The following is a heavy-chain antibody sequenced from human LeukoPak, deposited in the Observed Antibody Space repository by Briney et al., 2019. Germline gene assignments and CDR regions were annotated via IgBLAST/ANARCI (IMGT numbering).Heavy chain of an antibody. CDR2: IWYDGSNK. Sequence: GGSLRLSCAASGFTFSDYGMHWVRQAPGKGLEWVALIWYDGSNKYYTDSVKGRLTISRDNSKDTLFLQMNSLRAEDTAVYYCAREGPRGNSQFDYWGQGTLVTVSS. V-gene: IGHV3-33*01. CDR1: GFTFSDYG. CDR3: AREGPRGNSQFDY. J-gene: IGHJ4*02. D-gene: IGHD2/OR15-2a*01.